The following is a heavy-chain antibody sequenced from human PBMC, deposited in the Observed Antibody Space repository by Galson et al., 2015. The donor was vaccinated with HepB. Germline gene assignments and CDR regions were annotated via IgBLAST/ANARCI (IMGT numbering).Heavy chain of an antibody. CDR3: ARGANWGTPASGAYDM. J-gene: IGHJ3*02. D-gene: IGHD7-27*01. CDR2: IMPFSGTA. Sequence: SVKVSCKASGGTFGRYAISWVRQAPGQGLEWMGGIMPFSGTADYQQKFQARVTITADKSTGTAYMELSSLRSEDTAVYFCARGANWGTPASGAYDMWGQGTMVTVSS. CDR1: GGTFGRYA. V-gene: IGHV1-69*06.